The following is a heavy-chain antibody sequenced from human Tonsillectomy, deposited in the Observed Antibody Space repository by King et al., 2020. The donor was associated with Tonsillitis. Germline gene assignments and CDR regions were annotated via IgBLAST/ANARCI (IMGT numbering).Heavy chain of an antibody. CDR1: GYSFDSYD. Sequence: VQLVESGGGSVQAGGSLRLSCVASGYSFDSYDMNWVRQAPGKGLEWIAYIRGTSSSVYYADWVNGRFTISRDNAKNSLYLQMNSLTAEDTAVYYCARDRGTRYSGYDSRAYWGQGTLVTVSS. V-gene: IGHV3-48*01. D-gene: IGHD5-12*01. J-gene: IGHJ4*02. CDR2: IRGTSSSV. CDR3: ARDRGTRYSGYDSRAY.